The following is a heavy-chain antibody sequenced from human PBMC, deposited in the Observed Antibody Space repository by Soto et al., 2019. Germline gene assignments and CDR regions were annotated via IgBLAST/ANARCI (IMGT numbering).Heavy chain of an antibody. V-gene: IGHV5-51*01. J-gene: IGHJ4*02. CDR2: IDPRDSNT. CDR1: GFSFAPNYW. Sequence: GESLKISCKCSGFSFAPNYWIAWARQMPGKGLEWVGIIDPRDSNTLYSPSFQGQVTISVDNSITTTYLQWSSLKASDTAMYYCTRRNHVGVATADDFDYWGQGTLVTVSS. CDR3: TRRNHVGVATADDFDY. D-gene: IGHD5-12*01.